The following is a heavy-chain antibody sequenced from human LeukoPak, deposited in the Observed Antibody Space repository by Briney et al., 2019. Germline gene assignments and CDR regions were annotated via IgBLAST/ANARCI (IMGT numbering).Heavy chain of an antibody. J-gene: IGHJ4*02. CDR2: ISSSSSYI. CDR1: RFTFSSYS. V-gene: IGHV3-21*01. Sequence: GGSLRLSCATSRFTFSSYSMNWVRQAPGKGLEWVSSISSSSSYIYYAGSVKGRFTISRDNAKNSLYLHMNSLGADDAAVYYCARDTRSLIDYWGQGTLVTVSS. CDR3: ARDTRSLIDY. D-gene: IGHD1-26*01.